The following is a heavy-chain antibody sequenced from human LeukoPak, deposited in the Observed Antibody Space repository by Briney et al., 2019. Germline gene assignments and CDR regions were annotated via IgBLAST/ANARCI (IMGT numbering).Heavy chain of an antibody. CDR2: IYKSGGT. Sequence: SETLSLTCSVSGASINSYYWNWIRQPPGKGLEWIGNIYKSGGTNYNPSLKSRVTISLDTSKDQFSPRLTSVTAADTAFYYCAKDWELGSWGQGTLVTVSS. D-gene: IGHD7-27*01. V-gene: IGHV4-59*01. CDR1: GASINSYY. J-gene: IGHJ5*02. CDR3: AKDWELGS.